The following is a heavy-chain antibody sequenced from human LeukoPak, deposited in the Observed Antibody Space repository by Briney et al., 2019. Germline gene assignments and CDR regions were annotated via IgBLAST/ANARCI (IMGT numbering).Heavy chain of an antibody. Sequence: SETLSLTCTVSGGSVSSGYYYWSWIRQPPGKGLEYIGYIYYGGTYYNPSLKSRVTISVDTSKNQFSLKLSSVAAADTAVYYCARGTWSSSIDYWGQGTLVTVSS. V-gene: IGHV4-30-4*01. CDR1: GGSVSSGYYY. CDR2: IYYGGT. J-gene: IGHJ4*02. D-gene: IGHD6-6*01. CDR3: ARGTWSSSIDY.